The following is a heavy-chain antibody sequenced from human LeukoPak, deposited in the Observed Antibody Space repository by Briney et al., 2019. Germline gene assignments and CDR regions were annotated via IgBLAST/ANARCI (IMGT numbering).Heavy chain of an antibody. V-gene: IGHV3-30*03. J-gene: IGHJ4*02. CDR2: ISYDGSSE. CDR1: GFTFSNYV. Sequence: GGSLRLSCAASGFTFSNYVIHWVRQAPGKGLEWVAVISYDGSSEYYVDSVKGRFTISRDNSRNTLYLQMNSLRIEDTAVYYCATLYAADYYDFDYWGQGTLVTVSS. CDR3: ATLYAADYYDFDY. D-gene: IGHD4/OR15-4a*01.